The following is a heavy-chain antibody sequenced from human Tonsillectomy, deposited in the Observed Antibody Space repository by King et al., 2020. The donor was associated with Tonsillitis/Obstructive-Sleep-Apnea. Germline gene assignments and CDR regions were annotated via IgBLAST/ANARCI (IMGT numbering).Heavy chain of an antibody. CDR2: ISYDGRKK. V-gene: IGHV3-30*03. CDR1: GFIFSTYG. CDR3: ARSLSSGWTGGTDWFDP. D-gene: IGHD6-19*01. Sequence: VQLVESGGGVVQPGRSLRLSCAASGFIFSTYGMHWVRQAPGKGLEWVAVISYDGRKKFHANSVKGRFTISRDNVKNTLYLQMNSLRPEDTAVYYGARSLSSGWTGGTDWFDPWGQGSLVTVSS. J-gene: IGHJ5*02.